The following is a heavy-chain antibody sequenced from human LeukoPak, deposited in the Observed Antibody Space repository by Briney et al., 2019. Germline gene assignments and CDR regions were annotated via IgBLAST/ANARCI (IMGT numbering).Heavy chain of an antibody. Sequence: SVKVSCKASGYTFTSYGISWVRQAPGQGLEWMGWISAYNGNTNYAQKLQGRVTMTTDTSTSTAYMELRSLRSDDTAVYYCARSIIPYYYDSSGYFYDAFDIWGQGTMVTVSS. V-gene: IGHV1-18*01. CDR1: GYTFTSYG. CDR3: ARSIIPYYYDSSGYFYDAFDI. D-gene: IGHD3-22*01. J-gene: IGHJ3*02. CDR2: ISAYNGNT.